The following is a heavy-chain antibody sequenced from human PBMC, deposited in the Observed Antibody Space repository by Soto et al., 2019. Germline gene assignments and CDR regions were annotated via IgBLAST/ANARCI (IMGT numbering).Heavy chain of an antibody. CDR2: ITDTGVTT. CDR1: GFTFYTYA. D-gene: IGHD2-15*01. CDR3: AKDTPVVMFLFDS. V-gene: IGHV3-23*01. J-gene: IGHJ4*02. Sequence: EVQLLESGGGLVQPGGSLRLSCTASGFTFYTYAMTWVRQAPGKGLEWVSSITDTGVTTYYADSVKGRFTISRDNSKNTLYLQMNSLRTDDSAVYYCAKDTPVVMFLFDSWGRGTLVPVSS.